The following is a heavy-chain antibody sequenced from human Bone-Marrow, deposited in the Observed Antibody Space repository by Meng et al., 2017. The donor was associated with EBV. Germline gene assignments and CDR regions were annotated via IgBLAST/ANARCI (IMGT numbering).Heavy chain of an antibody. CDR1: GTTFTNYD. Sequence: LGPCGAGVKKPGASVKVSCKTSGTTFTNYDVNWVRQASGQGLEWLGWVNRDSGNTGYAQKFQDRFTISRDNAKNSLYLQMNSLRAEDTAVYYCARDGRYSGSPVDYWGQGTLVTVSS. J-gene: IGHJ4*02. CDR3: ARDGRYSGSPVDY. V-gene: IGHV1-8*01. CDR2: VNRDSGNT. D-gene: IGHD5-12*01.